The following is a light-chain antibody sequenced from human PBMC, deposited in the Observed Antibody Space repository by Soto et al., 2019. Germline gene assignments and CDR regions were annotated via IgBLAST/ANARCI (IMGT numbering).Light chain of an antibody. CDR2: DVS. CDR3: SSYTSSSTLYA. V-gene: IGLV2-14*01. Sequence: QSALTQPASVSGSPGQSITISCTGTSSDVGGYNHVSWYQQHPGKAPKLMIYDVSNRPSGVSDRFSGSKSGNTASLTISGLQAEDEADYYCSSYTSSSTLYAFGTGTKLTVL. J-gene: IGLJ1*01. CDR1: SSDVGGYNH.